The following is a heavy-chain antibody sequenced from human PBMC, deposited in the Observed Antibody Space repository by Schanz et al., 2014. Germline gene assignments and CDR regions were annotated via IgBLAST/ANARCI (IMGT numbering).Heavy chain of an antibody. D-gene: IGHD6-19*01. CDR3: ATDYSGGGCHI. CDR1: GFSFSGFA. J-gene: IGHJ3*02. CDR2: VSHDGFTK. V-gene: IGHV3-30*04. Sequence: QVQLEESGGGVVQPGGSLRLSCVASGFSFSGFAVHWVRQAPGKGLEWVSIVSHDGFTKHYADSVRGRFTLSRDNSKNTVYLQMNSLRAEDTDVYFCATDYSGGGCHIWGQGTMVTVSS.